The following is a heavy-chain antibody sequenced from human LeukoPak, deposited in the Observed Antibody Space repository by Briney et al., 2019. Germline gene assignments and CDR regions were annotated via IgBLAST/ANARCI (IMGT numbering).Heavy chain of an antibody. V-gene: IGHV4-61*02. CDR2: IYTSGST. CDR3: AGDYYGSSGYYY. J-gene: IGHJ4*02. D-gene: IGHD3-22*01. Sequence: PSETLSLTCTVSGGSISSGSYYWRWIRQPAGKGLEWIGRIYTSGSTNYNPSLKSRVTISVDTSKNQFSLKLSSVTAADTAVYYCAGDYYGSSGYYYWGQGTLVTVSS. CDR1: GGSISSGSYY.